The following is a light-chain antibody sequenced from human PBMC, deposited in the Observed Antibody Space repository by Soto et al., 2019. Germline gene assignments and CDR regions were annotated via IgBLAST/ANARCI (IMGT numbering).Light chain of an antibody. V-gene: IGKV1-9*01. J-gene: IGKJ4*01. CDR2: SAS. Sequence: DIQMTQSPPTLSASVGDRVTITCRASQPISNYLAWYQQKPGKAPELLIYSASTLQSGVPSRFSGSGSSTEFSLTIRALQPEDFATYYCLQLNRYPLTFGGGTKVDIK. CDR3: LQLNRYPLT. CDR1: QPISNY.